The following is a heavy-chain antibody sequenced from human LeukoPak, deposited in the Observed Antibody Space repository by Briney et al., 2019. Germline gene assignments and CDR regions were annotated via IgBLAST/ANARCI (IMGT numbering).Heavy chain of an antibody. D-gene: IGHD6-19*01. Sequence: GASVRVSCKVSGYTLTELSMRWVRQAPGKGLEWRGGFYPEDGETIYAQKFQGRVTMTEDTSTDTAYMELSSLRSEDTAVYYCATNPVAGVAFDIWGQGTMVTVSS. CDR1: GYTLTELS. V-gene: IGHV1-24*01. J-gene: IGHJ3*02. CDR3: ATNPVAGVAFDI. CDR2: FYPEDGET.